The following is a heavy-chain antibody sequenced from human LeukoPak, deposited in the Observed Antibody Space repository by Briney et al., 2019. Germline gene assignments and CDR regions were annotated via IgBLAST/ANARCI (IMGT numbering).Heavy chain of an antibody. CDR3: ARDSHLPAGPLGY. CDR2: ISSSSSTI. Sequence: PGGSLRLSCAASGFTFSSYSMNWVRQAPGKGLEWVSYISSSSSTIYYADSVKGRFTISRDSAKNSLYLQMNSLRAEDTAVYYCARDSHLPAGPLGYWGQGTLVTVSS. J-gene: IGHJ4*02. V-gene: IGHV3-48*04. D-gene: IGHD3-16*01. CDR1: GFTFSSYS.